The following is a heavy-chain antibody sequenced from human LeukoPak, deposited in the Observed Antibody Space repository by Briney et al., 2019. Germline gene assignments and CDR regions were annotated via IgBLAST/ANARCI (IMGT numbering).Heavy chain of an antibody. CDR2: INWNGGST. D-gene: IGHD1-26*01. V-gene: IGHV3-20*04. Sequence: GGSLRLSCAASGFTFDDYGMSWVRQAPGKGLEWVSGINWNGGSTGYADSVKGRFTISRDNSKNTLYLQMNSLRAEDTAVYYCAKDLERGWEPAHFDYWGQGTLVTVSS. J-gene: IGHJ4*02. CDR1: GFTFDDYG. CDR3: AKDLERGWEPAHFDY.